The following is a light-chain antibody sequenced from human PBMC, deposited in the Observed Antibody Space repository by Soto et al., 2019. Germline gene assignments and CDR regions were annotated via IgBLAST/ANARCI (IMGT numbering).Light chain of an antibody. CDR1: QDINNY. V-gene: IGKV1-33*01. CDR2: DAS. Sequence: QMTQSPSSLSASVGDRVTITCQASQDINNYLNWYQQKPGKAPKLLMYDASNLETGVPSRFSGSGSGTDFTFTISSLQPEDIATYYCQQYDNLPITFGQGTRLEIK. CDR3: QQYDNLPIT. J-gene: IGKJ5*01.